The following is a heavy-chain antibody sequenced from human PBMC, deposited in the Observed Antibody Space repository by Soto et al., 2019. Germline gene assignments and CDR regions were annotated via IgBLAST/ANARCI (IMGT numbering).Heavy chain of an antibody. V-gene: IGHV3-23*01. D-gene: IGHD3-9*01. CDR2: IDIGGNT. CDR3: AKSFLAGGGRVYHFDC. J-gene: IGHJ4*02. Sequence: GGSLRLSCAAPGFTFSSYAMTWVRQAPGKGLEWVSAIDIGGNTNYADSGKGRFTISRDNTKSTLFLQMDSLRAEDTAIYYCAKSFLAGGGRVYHFDCWGQGTLVTVSS. CDR1: GFTFSSYA.